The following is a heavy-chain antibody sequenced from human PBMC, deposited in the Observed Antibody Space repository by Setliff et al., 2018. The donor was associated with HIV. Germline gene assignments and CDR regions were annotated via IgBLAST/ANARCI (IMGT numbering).Heavy chain of an antibody. CDR1: GDSISSSTYY. CDR2: IFFSGTT. V-gene: IGHV4-39*01. CDR3: ARGGVSPFDP. Sequence: SETLSLTCTVSGDSISSSTYYWGWIRQPPGKGLEWIGSIFFSGTTYYNPSLKSRVTISVDTSKNQFSLNLSSVTAADTAVYYCARGGVSPFDPWGQGTLVTVSS. J-gene: IGHJ5*02. D-gene: IGHD3-3*01.